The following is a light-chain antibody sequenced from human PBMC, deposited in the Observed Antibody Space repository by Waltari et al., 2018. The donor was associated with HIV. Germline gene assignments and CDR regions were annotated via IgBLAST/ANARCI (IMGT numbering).Light chain of an antibody. Sequence: QSALTQPASVSGSPGQSITISCTATSSAIGNYNLLPWYQQHPGKAPKHIIYEGIKRPSGVSNRISGSKSANTASLTISGLQAEDEADYFCSSYGGSSNWLFGGGTKLTVL. CDR3: SSYGGSSNWL. J-gene: IGLJ2*01. CDR2: EGI. V-gene: IGLV2-23*01. CDR1: SSAIGNYNL.